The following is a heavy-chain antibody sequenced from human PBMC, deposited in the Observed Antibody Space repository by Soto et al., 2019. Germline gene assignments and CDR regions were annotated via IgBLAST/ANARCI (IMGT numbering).Heavy chain of an antibody. V-gene: IGHV4-4*02. CDR2: IYHSGST. CDR3: ARAPYCSSTSCYWDY. CDR1: GGSISSSNW. D-gene: IGHD2-2*01. J-gene: IGHJ4*02. Sequence: PSETLSLTCAVSGGSISSSNWWSWVRQPPGKGLEWIGEIYHSGSTNYNPSLKSRVTISVDTSKNQFSLKLSSVTAAGTAVYYCARAPYCSSTSCYWDYWGQGTLVTVSS.